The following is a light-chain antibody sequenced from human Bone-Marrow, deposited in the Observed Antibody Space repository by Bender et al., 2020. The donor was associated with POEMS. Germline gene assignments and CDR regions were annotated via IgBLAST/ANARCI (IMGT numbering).Light chain of an antibody. CDR3: CSYAGGSDLV. Sequence: QSALTQPRSVSGSPGQSVTISCTGTSSDVGGFDYVSWYQQHAGRPPNLLIYDVSQRPSGVPDRFSGSESGNTASLTISGLQGEDEADYFCCSYAGGSDLVFGGGTKLSVL. CDR1: SSDVGGFDY. CDR2: DVS. J-gene: IGLJ2*01. V-gene: IGLV2-11*01.